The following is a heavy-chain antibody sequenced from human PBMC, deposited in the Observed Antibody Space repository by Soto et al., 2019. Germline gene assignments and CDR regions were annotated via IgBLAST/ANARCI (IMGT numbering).Heavy chain of an antibody. CDR1: GGSISSGGYS. CDR3: ARAISYYDVYGMDV. Sequence: PSETLSLTCAVSGGSISSGGYSWSWIRQPPGKGLEWIGYIYHSGSTYYNPSLKSRVTISVDRSKNQFSLKLSSVTAADTAVYYCARAISYYDVYGMDVWGQGTTVTVSS. CDR2: IYHSGST. D-gene: IGHD3-3*01. J-gene: IGHJ6*02. V-gene: IGHV4-30-2*01.